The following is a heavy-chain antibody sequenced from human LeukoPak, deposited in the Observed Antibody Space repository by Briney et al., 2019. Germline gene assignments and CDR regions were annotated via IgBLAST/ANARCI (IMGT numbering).Heavy chain of an antibody. CDR2: ISGSGGST. CDR1: GFTFSSDA. V-gene: IGHV3-23*01. CDR3: AKDIHCSGNGCYNY. D-gene: IGHD2-15*01. J-gene: IGHJ4*02. Sequence: PGGSLRLSCAASGFTFSSDAMSWVRQAPGKGLEWVSAISGSGGSTYYADSVKGRFTISRDNSKNTLYLQMNSLRAEDTAVYYCAKDIHCSGNGCYNYWGQGTLVTVSS.